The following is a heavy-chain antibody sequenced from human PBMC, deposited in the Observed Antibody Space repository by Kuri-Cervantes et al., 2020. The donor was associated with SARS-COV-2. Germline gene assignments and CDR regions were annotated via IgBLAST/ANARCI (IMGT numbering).Heavy chain of an antibody. CDR3: EGDPGGYYDILNGYNYDRFYP. D-gene: IGHD3-9*01. V-gene: IGHV4-38-2*02. Sequence: ESLKISGTVSGYSISSGYYWGWLLQPPGKGLEWIGSIYHSGSTYYNPSLKSRVTISVDTSKNQFSLKLSSVTAADTAAYYCEGDPGGYYDILNGYNYDRFYPWGQGTLVTVSS. CDR1: GYSISSGYY. J-gene: IGHJ5*02. CDR2: IYHSGST.